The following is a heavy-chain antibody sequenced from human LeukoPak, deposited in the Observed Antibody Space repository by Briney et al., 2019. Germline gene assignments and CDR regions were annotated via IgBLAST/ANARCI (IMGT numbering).Heavy chain of an antibody. V-gene: IGHV1-69*06. D-gene: IGHD5-12*01. CDR1: GGTFSSYA. Sequence: GASVKVSCKASGGTFSSYAISWVRQAPGQGLEWMGGIIPIFGTANYAQKFQGRVTITADKSTSTAYMELSSLRSEDTAVYYCARVDSGYDWKNAFDIWGQGTMVTVSS. CDR2: IIPIFGTA. J-gene: IGHJ3*02. CDR3: ARVDSGYDWKNAFDI.